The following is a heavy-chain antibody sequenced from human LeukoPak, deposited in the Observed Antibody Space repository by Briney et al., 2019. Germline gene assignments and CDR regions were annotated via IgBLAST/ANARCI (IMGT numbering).Heavy chain of an antibody. CDR2: FDPEDGVT. D-gene: IGHD1-1*01. CDR1: GYTLTELS. Sequence: GASVKVSCKVSGYTLTELSMHWVRQAPGKGLEWMGGFDPEDGVTIYAQKFQGRVTMTEDTSTDTAYMELSSLRSDDTAVYYCARGGGNWNPTFDYWGQGTLVTVSS. CDR3: ARGGGNWNPTFDY. V-gene: IGHV1-24*01. J-gene: IGHJ4*02.